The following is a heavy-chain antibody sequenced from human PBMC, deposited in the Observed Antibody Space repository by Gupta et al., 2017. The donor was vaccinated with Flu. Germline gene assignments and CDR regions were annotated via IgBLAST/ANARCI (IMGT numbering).Heavy chain of an antibody. D-gene: IGHD2-21*01. V-gene: IGHV3-21*01. J-gene: IGHJ2*01. CDR2: ISSSSSYI. CDR3: ARAWGGDYWYFDL. CDR1: GFTFSSYS. Sequence: QLVESGGGLVKPGGSLRLSCAASGFTFSSYSMNWVRQAPGKGLEGVSSISSSSSYIYYADSVKGRFTISRDNAKNSLYLQMNSLRAEDTAVYYCARAWGGDYWYFDLWGRGTLVTVSS.